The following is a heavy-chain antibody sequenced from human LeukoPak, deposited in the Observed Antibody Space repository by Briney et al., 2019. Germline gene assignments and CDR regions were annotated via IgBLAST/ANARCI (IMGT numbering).Heavy chain of an antibody. CDR2: IYYSGNF. Sequence: PSETLSLTCTVPGCSISSHYWSWIRQPPGKGLEWIGYIYYSGNFYYNPSLKSRVTMSLDTSKNLFSLRLSSVTAADTALYYCARVTGAAHFDSWGQGTPVTVSS. CDR1: GCSISSHY. D-gene: IGHD1-26*01. CDR3: ARVTGAAHFDS. V-gene: IGHV4-59*11. J-gene: IGHJ4*02.